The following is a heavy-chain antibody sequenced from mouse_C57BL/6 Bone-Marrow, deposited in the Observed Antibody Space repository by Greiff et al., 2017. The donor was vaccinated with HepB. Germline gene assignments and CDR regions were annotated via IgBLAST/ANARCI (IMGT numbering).Heavy chain of an antibody. CDR3: AREDYYAMDY. V-gene: IGHV1-69*01. Sequence: QVQLQQPGAELVMPGASVKLSCKASGYTFTSYWMHWVKQRPGQGLEWIGEIDPSDSYTNYNQKFKCKSTLTVDKSSSTAYMQLSSLTSEDSAVYYCAREDYYAMDYWGQGTSVTVSS. CDR1: GYTFTSYW. CDR2: IDPSDSYT. J-gene: IGHJ4*01.